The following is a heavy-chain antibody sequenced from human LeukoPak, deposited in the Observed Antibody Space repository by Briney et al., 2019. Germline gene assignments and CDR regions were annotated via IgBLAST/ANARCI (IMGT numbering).Heavy chain of an antibody. CDR1: GDSISNYY. Sequence: SETLSLTCTVSGDSISNYYWSWIRQPAGKGLEWIGRVYASGSPNYNPSLKSRVTMSVDTSKNQFSLKLGSVTAADTAVYYCARRITMVRGAKFDYWGQGTLVTVSS. CDR2: VYASGSP. V-gene: IGHV4-4*07. J-gene: IGHJ4*02. CDR3: ARRITMVRGAKFDY. D-gene: IGHD3-10*01.